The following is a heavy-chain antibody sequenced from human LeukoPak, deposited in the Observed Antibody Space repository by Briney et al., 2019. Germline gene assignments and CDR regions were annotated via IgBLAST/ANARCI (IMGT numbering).Heavy chain of an antibody. CDR2: ISYGGSNK. D-gene: IGHD3-10*01. J-gene: IGHJ4*02. CDR1: GFTFSSYA. CDR3: ARAQSYYYGSGSYLVY. Sequence: GRSLRLSCAASGFTFSSYAMHWVRQAPGKGLEWVAVISYGGSNKYYADSVKGRFTISRDNSKNTLYLQMNSLRAEDTAVYYCARAQSYYYGSGSYLVYWGQGTLVTVSS. V-gene: IGHV3-30-3*01.